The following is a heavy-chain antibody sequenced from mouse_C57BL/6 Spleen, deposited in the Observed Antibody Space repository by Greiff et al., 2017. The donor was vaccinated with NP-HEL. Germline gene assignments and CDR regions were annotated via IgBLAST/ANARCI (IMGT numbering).Heavy chain of an antibody. CDR3: ARPFSPWYFDV. V-gene: IGHV1-18*01. D-gene: IGHD6-2*01. Sequence: EVQLQQSGPELVKPGASVKIPCKASGYTFTDYNMDWVKQSHGKSLEWIGDINPNNGGTIYNQKFKGKATVTVDKSSSTAYMELRSLTSEDTAVYYCARPFSPWYFDVWGTGTTVTVSS. CDR2: INPNNGGT. CDR1: GYTFTDYN. J-gene: IGHJ1*03.